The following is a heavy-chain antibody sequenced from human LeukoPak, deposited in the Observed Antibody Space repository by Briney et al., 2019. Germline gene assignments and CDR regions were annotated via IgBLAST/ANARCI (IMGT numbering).Heavy chain of an antibody. CDR1: GFTFSSYA. V-gene: IGHV3-23*01. CDR2: IGGSGGST. D-gene: IGHD5-12*01. CDR3: AKSLEALSIVATIPVDY. J-gene: IGHJ4*02. Sequence: GGSLRLSCAAAGFTFSSYAMSWVRQAPGKGLEWVSAIGGSGGSTYYADSVKGRFSISRDNSKNTLYLQMNSLRAEDTAVYYCAKSLEALSIVATIPVDYWGQGTLVTVSS.